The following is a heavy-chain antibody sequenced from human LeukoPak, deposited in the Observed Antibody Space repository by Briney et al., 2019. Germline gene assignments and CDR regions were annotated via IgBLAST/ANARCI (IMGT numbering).Heavy chain of an antibody. CDR3: ARSYAHDY. Sequence: SETLSLTCAVYGGSFSGDYWSWIRQPPGKGLEWIGEINHSGSTNYNPSLKSRVTISVDTSKNEFSLKLSSVTAADTAVYYCARSYAHDYWGQGTLVTVSS. CDR2: INHSGST. V-gene: IGHV4-34*01. J-gene: IGHJ4*02. D-gene: IGHD2-2*01. CDR1: GGSFSGDY.